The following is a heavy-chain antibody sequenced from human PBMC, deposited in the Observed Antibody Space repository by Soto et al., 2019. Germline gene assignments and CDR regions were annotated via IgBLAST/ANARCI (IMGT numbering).Heavy chain of an antibody. CDR3: ALGMFMDV. Sequence: QVQLQESGPGLVKPSQTLSLSCSVSGVSITTSGHYWNWVRQRPGRGLEWIGYIDSSGTTYYNPSLKTRLAMSVEPSTIQISLKLSSVTAADTALYFCALGMFMDVWGRGTTVIVSS. D-gene: IGHD3-16*01. V-gene: IGHV4-31*03. CDR1: GVSITTSGHY. J-gene: IGHJ6*03. CDR2: IDSSGTT.